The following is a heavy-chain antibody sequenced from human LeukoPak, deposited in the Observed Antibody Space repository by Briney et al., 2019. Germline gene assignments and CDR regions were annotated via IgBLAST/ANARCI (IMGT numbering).Heavy chain of an antibody. J-gene: IGHJ4*02. D-gene: IGHD3-22*01. CDR3: ARLASTYYYDSSGYYSDDY. Sequence: ASVTVSCKASGYTFTSYGISWVRQAPGQGLEWMGWISAYNGNTNYAQKFQGRVTITTDESTSTAYMELSSLRSEDTAVYYCARLASTYYYDSSGYYSDDYWGQGTLVTVSS. V-gene: IGHV1-18*01. CDR2: ISAYNGNT. CDR1: GYTFTSYG.